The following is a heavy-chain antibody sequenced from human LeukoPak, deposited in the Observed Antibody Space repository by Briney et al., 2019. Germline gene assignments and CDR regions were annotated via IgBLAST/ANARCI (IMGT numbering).Heavy chain of an antibody. CDR2: IIPDGNKK. Sequence: GSLRLSCAVSGLTFSSSWMDWVRRAPGKGLEWVASIIPDGNKKYSADSVKGRFTISRDNAENSLYLQMNSLRVEDTAFYYCARDLAYSRLDYWGQGMLVTVSS. D-gene: IGHD5-18*01. J-gene: IGHJ4*02. CDR3: ARDLAYSRLDY. V-gene: IGHV3-7*01. CDR1: GLTFSSSW.